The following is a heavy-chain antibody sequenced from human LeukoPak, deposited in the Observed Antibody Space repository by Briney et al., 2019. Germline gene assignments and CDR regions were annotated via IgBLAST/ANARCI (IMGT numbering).Heavy chain of an antibody. V-gene: IGHV3-11*05. J-gene: IGHJ4*02. D-gene: IGHD3-10*01. CDR2: ISSSSSYT. CDR3: ARDLSGITMVRGPYYFDY. Sequence: GGSLRLSCAASGFTFSDYYMSWIRQAPGKGLEWVSSISSSSSYTNYADSVKGRFTISRDNAKNSLYLQMNSLRAEDTAVYYCARDLSGITMVRGPYYFDYWGQGTLVTVSS. CDR1: GFTFSDYY.